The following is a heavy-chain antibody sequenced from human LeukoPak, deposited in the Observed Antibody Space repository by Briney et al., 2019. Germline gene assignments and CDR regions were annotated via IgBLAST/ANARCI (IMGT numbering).Heavy chain of an antibody. CDR2: IYYSGHT. V-gene: IGHV4-59*13. CDR1: CGSISSYF. J-gene: IGHJ4*02. D-gene: IGHD6-6*01. CDR3: GRGSKRGASIAPDY. Sequence: PSETLSLTCSVSCGSISSYFWSWIRHPPEKGLEWIGYIYYSGHTIYNPPLKRRVTISGDTSKNHFSLKVSSVTRADTAVYFCGRGSKRGASIAPDYWGEGTLVTVSS.